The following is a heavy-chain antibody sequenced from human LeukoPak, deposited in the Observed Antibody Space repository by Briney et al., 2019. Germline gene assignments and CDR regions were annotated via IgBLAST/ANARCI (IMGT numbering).Heavy chain of an antibody. V-gene: IGHV1-69*04. CDR3: ASSKVVPAAQRWNWFDY. D-gene: IGHD2-2*01. CDR2: TFPIFGIA. J-gene: IGHJ5*01. CDR1: LGTFSSYA. Sequence: SAKVSCMPSLGTFSSYAISSGRQAPRRGREWMASTFPIFGIAYSTQTFQGRVTLTADKSTSTDYMELSILRSEDKAVYYCASSKVVPAAQRWNWFDYWGQGTLVTVSS.